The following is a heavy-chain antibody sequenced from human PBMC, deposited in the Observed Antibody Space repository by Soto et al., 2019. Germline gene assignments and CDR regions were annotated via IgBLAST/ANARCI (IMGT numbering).Heavy chain of an antibody. J-gene: IGHJ6*02. CDR3: ARAAGHYDFWSGSLKYYGMDV. Sequence: ETLSLTCTVSRGPISSGTNYWAWIRQPPGKGLEWIANIYYSGSTHYNPSLKSRVTISVDKSKNQFSLKLSSVTAADTAVYYCARAAGHYDFWSGSLKYYGMDVWGQGTTVTVSS. V-gene: IGHV4-39*07. CDR1: RGPISSGTNY. D-gene: IGHD3-3*01. CDR2: IYYSGST.